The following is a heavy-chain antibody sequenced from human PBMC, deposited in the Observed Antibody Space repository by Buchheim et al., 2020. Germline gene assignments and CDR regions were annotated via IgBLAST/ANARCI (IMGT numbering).Heavy chain of an antibody. CDR2: INHSGTT. CDR1: GEPLSDFH. J-gene: IGHJ4*02. V-gene: IGHV4-34*01. CDR3: ARAAEMATVDY. D-gene: IGHD5-24*01. Sequence: QVRLEQWGAGRLKAWETLSLTCAVYGEPLSDFHWTWIRQSPGKGLEWIGEINHSGTTIYNPSLKRRITMSVDMSKNQFSLHLTSVTGADTAVYYCARAAEMATVDYWGQG.